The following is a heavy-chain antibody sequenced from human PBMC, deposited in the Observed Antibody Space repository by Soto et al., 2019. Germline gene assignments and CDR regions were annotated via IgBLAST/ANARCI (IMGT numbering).Heavy chain of an antibody. Sequence: QVQLVQSGAEVKKPGSSVKVSCTASGGTFSSYAISWVRQAPGQGLEWMGGIIPIFGTANYAQKFQGRVTITADKSTSTAYMELSSLRSEDTAVYYCARGVFYYYGSSGYSPDYWGQGTLVTVSS. CDR3: ARGVFYYYGSSGYSPDY. J-gene: IGHJ4*02. CDR2: IIPIFGTA. D-gene: IGHD3-22*01. CDR1: GGTFSSYA. V-gene: IGHV1-69*06.